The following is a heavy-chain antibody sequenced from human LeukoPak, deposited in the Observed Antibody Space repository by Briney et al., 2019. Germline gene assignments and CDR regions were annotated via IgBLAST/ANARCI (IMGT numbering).Heavy chain of an antibody. Sequence: GGSLRLSCAVSGFTFDTYAMHWVRQAPGKGLEWVSGISWNSGSMGYADSVKGRFTISRDNAKNSLYLQMNSLRAEDTALYYCAKDRGSVIYRMDVWGKGTTVTVSS. CDR1: GFTFDTYA. V-gene: IGHV3-9*01. CDR3: AKDRGSVIYRMDV. D-gene: IGHD3-10*01. J-gene: IGHJ6*03. CDR2: ISWNSGSM.